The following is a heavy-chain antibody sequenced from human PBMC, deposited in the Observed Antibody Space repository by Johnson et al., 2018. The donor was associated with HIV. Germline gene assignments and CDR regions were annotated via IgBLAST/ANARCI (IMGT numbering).Heavy chain of an antibody. V-gene: IGHV3-74*01. CDR3: AKEGLRSSLRSGDAFDI. CDR1: GFTFSNYW. D-gene: IGHD6-6*01. Sequence: VHLVESGGGVVQPGRSLRLSCAASGFTFSNYWMHWVRQAPGKGLVWVSRMNGDGSSTTYADSVKGQFTISRDNAKNTLYLQMNSLRVEDTAVYYCAKEGLRSSLRSGDAFDIWGHGTLVTVSS. CDR2: MNGDGSST. J-gene: IGHJ3*02.